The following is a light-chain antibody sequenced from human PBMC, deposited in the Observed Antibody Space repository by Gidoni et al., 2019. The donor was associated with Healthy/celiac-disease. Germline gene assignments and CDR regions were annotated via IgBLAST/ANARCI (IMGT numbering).Light chain of an antibody. CDR3: QQSYSTPG. CDR1: QSISSY. Sequence: DIQMTQSPSSLSASVGDRVTITCRASQSISSYLNWYQQKPGKAPKLLLYAASSLQSGVPSRFSGSGSGTDFTLTISSLQPEDFAPYYCQQSYSTPGFGPGTQVDIK. CDR2: AAS. V-gene: IGKV1-39*01. J-gene: IGKJ3*01.